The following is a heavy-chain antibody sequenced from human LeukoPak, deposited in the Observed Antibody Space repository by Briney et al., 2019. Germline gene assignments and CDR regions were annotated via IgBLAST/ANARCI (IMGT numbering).Heavy chain of an antibody. J-gene: IGHJ4*02. CDR2: INSDGRST. D-gene: IGHD2/OR15-2a*01. Sequence: GGSLTLSCAASGFTFSIYWMLWLRHAPGKGLVWVSRINSDGRSTSDAGSVKGRFTISRDNAKNTLYLQMSSLRAEDTAVYYCASNRPWGQGTLVTVPS. CDR1: GFTFSIYW. CDR3: ASNRP. V-gene: IGHV3-74*01.